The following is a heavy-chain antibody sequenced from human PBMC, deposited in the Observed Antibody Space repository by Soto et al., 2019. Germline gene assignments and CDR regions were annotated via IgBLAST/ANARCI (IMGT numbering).Heavy chain of an antibody. V-gene: IGHV4-39*01. CDR3: ARRLYYDSSGFEGGGMDV. CDR2: IKYSGST. J-gene: IGHJ6*02. CDR1: GSSISSSRCH. Sequence: PSETLSLTCTFSGSSISSSRCHWGWIRQPPGKGLEWIASIKYSGSTYYNPSLKSRVTISVDTSKNQFSLKLSSVTAADTAVYYCARRLYYDSSGFEGGGMDVWGQGTTVTVSS. D-gene: IGHD3-22*01.